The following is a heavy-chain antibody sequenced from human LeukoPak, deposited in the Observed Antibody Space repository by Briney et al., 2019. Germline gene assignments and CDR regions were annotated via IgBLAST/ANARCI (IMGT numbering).Heavy chain of an antibody. Sequence: GASVKVSCKASGGTFSSSAINWVRQAPGQGLEWMGGIIPIFGTANYAQKFQGRVTITADESTSTAYMELSSLRSEDTAVYYCARDGLGLTYAFDIWGQGTMVTVSS. V-gene: IGHV1-69*01. CDR1: GGTFSSSA. CDR3: ARDGLGLTYAFDI. J-gene: IGHJ3*02. CDR2: IIPIFGTA. D-gene: IGHD3/OR15-3a*01.